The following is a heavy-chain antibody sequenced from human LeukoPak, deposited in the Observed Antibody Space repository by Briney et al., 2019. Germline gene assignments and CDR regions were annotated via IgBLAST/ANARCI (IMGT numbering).Heavy chain of an antibody. CDR2: IIPIFGTA. CDR1: GGTFSSYA. Sequence: SVKVSCKASGGTFSSYAISWVRQAPGQGLEWMGGIIPIFGTANYAQKFQGRVTITADESTSTAYMELSSLRSEDTAVYYCARDRGDDFWSTGLNGWFDPWGQGTLVTVSS. V-gene: IGHV1-69*13. D-gene: IGHD3-3*01. J-gene: IGHJ5*02. CDR3: ARDRGDDFWSTGLNGWFDP.